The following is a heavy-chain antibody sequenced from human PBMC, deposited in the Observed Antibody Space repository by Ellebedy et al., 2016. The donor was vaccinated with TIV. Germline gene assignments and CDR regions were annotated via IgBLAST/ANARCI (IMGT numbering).Heavy chain of an antibody. D-gene: IGHD6-13*01. Sequence: GESLKISCAASGFTFDDYAMHWVRQAPGKGLEWVSLISGDGGSTYYADSVKGRFTISRDNSKNSLYLQMNSLRTEDTALYYCAKDPLGEAAAINWFDPWGQGTLVTVSS. CDR3: AKDPLGEAAAINWFDP. CDR2: ISGDGGST. V-gene: IGHV3-43*02. J-gene: IGHJ5*02. CDR1: GFTFDDYA.